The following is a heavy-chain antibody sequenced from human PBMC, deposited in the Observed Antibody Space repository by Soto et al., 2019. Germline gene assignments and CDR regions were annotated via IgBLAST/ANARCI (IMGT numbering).Heavy chain of an antibody. D-gene: IGHD2-2*01. CDR2: IYPGDSDT. V-gene: IGHV5-51*03. CDR3: ARNADLVPAAIDAFDI. J-gene: IGHJ3*02. Sequence: EVQLVQSGAEVKKPGESLKISCKGSGYSFTSYWIGWVRQMPWKGLEWMGIIYPGDSDTRYSPSFQGQVTISADKSISTAYLQWSSLKASDTAMYYCARNADLVPAAIDAFDIWGQGTMVTVSS. CDR1: GYSFTSYW.